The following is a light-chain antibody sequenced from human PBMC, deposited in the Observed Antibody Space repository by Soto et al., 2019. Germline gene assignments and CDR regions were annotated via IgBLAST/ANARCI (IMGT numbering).Light chain of an antibody. CDR2: AAS. CDR1: QSFNSN. J-gene: IGKJ2*01. V-gene: IGKV3-15*01. Sequence: ETVMTQSPATLSVSPGERATLSCRASQSFNSNLAWYQQTPGQAPRLLIFAASTRATGIPARLSGSGSGTAFTLTISSLQAEDVAVYYCQQYNDWTRTFGQGTNLQIK. CDR3: QQYNDWTRT.